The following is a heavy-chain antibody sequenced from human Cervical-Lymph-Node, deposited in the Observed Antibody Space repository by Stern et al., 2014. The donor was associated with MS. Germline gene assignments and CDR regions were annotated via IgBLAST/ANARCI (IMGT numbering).Heavy chain of an antibody. CDR2: IYWDDDK. CDR3: AHHHSGSYYGTYYFDY. V-gene: IGHV2-5*02. J-gene: IGHJ4*02. Sequence: EPGPTLVKPTQTLTLTCTFSGFSLSTSGGGVGWIRQPPGKALEWLALIYWDDDKRYSPSLKSRLTITKDTSKNQVVLTMTNMDPVDTATYYCAHHHSGSYYGTYYFDYWGQGTLVTVSS. CDR1: GFSLSTSGGG. D-gene: IGHD1-26*01.